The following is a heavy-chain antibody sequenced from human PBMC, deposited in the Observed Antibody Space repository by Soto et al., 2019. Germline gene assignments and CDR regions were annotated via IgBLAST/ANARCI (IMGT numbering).Heavy chain of an antibody. CDR3: AHRPNCWSTSCFYFDY. J-gene: IGHJ4*02. V-gene: IGHV2-5*02. CDR1: GFSLSTSGVG. D-gene: IGHD2-2*01. CDR2: VFWDDEK. Sequence: QITLKESGPTLVKPTQTLTLTCTFSGFSLSTSGVGVGWIRQPPGKALEWLALVFWDDEKRYSPSLKSSLTITNDTSKSQVVLTMTNMDPVDTATYYCAHRPNCWSTSCFYFDYWGQGILVTVSS.